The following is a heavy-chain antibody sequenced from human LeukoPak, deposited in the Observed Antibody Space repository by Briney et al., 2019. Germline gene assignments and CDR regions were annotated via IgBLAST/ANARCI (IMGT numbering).Heavy chain of an antibody. V-gene: IGHV3-23*01. D-gene: IGHD2-2*01. Sequence: GGSLRLSRAASGFPFSSHGMSWVRQAPGKGLEWVSGIIGGGGSTYYADSVKGRFTISGDNSRNTLFLQMNSLRAKDTAVYYCAHGAMYQLDYWGQGTLVTVSS. CDR3: AHGAMYQLDY. CDR2: IIGGGGST. CDR1: GFPFSSHG. J-gene: IGHJ4*02.